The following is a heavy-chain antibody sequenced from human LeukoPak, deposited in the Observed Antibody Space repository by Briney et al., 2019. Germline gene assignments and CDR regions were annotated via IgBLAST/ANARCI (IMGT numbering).Heavy chain of an antibody. J-gene: IGHJ6*03. CDR1: GFSLSTSGMC. D-gene: IGHD6-19*01. V-gene: IGHV2-70*11. CDR2: IDWDDDK. Sequence: SGPTLVNPTQTLALTCTFSGFSLSTSGMCVSWIRQPPGKALEWLARIDWDDDKYYSTSLKTRLTISKDTSKNQVVLTMTNMDPVDTATYYCARIDRIAVAGTSYYYDYMDVWGKGTTVTVSS. CDR3: ARIDRIAVAGTSYYYDYMDV.